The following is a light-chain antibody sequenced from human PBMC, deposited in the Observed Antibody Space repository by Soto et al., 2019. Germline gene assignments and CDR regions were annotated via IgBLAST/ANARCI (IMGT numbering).Light chain of an antibody. Sequence: DFQMTQSPSTLSASEGDRVTITCRASQSIGHWLAWYQQKAGKAPRLLIYDASSLETGVPSRFSGSGSGTEFTLSISSLQPDDFATYYCQQYNSYSPITFGPGTKVDIK. V-gene: IGKV1-5*01. CDR1: QSIGHW. CDR2: DAS. J-gene: IGKJ3*01. CDR3: QQYNSYSPIT.